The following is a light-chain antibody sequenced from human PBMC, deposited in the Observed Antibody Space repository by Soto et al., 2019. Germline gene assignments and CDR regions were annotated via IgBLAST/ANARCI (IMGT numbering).Light chain of an antibody. CDR3: TSYSSSDIFYV. V-gene: IGLV2-14*01. Sequence: TSLNKYASVSCSPGQSITISCTGTSSDIGGYYYVSWYQHHPGKAPKLLIYQVTNRPSRVSNRFSGSKSGNTASLTIPGLQADDEADYYCTSYSSSDIFYVFGTGTKVTV. J-gene: IGLJ1*01. CDR1: SSDIGGYYY. CDR2: QVT.